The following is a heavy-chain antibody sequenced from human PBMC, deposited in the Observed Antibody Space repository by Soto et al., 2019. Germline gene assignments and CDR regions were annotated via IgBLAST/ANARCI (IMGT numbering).Heavy chain of an antibody. D-gene: IGHD3-10*01. Sequence: SETLSLTCTVSGGSVSSGDYYWNWIRQSPGKGLEWIGHIYYSGSTNYNPSLKSRVTISLDTSKNQLSLNLSSVTAADTAVYYCARDYFGSGTYIRFDYWAQGTPVTLSS. CDR1: GGSVSSGDYY. V-gene: IGHV4-61*08. CDR3: ARDYFGSGTYIRFDY. CDR2: IYYSGST. J-gene: IGHJ4*02.